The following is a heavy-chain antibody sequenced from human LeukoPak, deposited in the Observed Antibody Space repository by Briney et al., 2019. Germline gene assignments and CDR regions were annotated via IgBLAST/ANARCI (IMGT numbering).Heavy chain of an antibody. CDR2: IYYSGST. V-gene: IGHV4-39*07. D-gene: IGHD6-6*01. CDR3: ARALARGPYYYYCYMDV. J-gene: IGHJ6*03. CDR1: GGSISSSSYY. Sequence: PSETLSLTCTVSGGSISSSSYYWGWIRQPPGKGLEWIGSIYYSGSTYYNPSLKSRVTISVDTSKNQFSLKLSSVTAADTAVYYCARALARGPYYYYCYMDVWGKGTTVTVSS.